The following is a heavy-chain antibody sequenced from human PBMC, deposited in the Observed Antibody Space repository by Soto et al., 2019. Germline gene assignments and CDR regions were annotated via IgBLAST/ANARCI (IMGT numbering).Heavy chain of an antibody. Sequence: ASVKVSCKASGYTFTSYGISWVRQAPGQGLEWMGWISAYNGNTNYAQKLQGRVTMTTDTSTSTAYMELRSLRSDDTAVYYCALEYYDFWSGPTQGFDPWGQGTLVTAPQ. CDR1: GYTFTSYG. CDR3: ALEYYDFWSGPTQGFDP. CDR2: ISAYNGNT. J-gene: IGHJ5*02. V-gene: IGHV1-18*01. D-gene: IGHD3-3*01.